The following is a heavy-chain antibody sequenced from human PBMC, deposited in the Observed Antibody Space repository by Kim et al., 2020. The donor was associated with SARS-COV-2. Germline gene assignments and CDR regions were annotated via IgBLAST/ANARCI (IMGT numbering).Heavy chain of an antibody. J-gene: IGHJ4*02. CDR1: GGSIRSSSHY. V-gene: IGHV4-39*01. CDR3: ACLRMTGDGGRGIRDY. D-gene: IGHD7-27*01. Sequence: SETLSLTCTVSGGSIRSSSHYWGWSRQPPGKGLECIGSADYSAGIDYSGTTSYSPSLKSRVTISGDASKNQFSLNLRSVTAADAAVYYCACLRMTGDGGRGIRDYWGQGTGVSVFS. CDR2: ADYSAGIDYSGTT.